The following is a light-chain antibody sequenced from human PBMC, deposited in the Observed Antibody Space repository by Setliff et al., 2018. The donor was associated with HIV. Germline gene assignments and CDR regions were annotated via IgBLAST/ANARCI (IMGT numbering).Light chain of an antibody. V-gene: IGLV1-44*01. CDR3: ATWDDSLNGNV. CDR2: RNN. Sequence: SALTQPPSASGTPGQRVTISCSGSSSNIGSNIVNWYQHLPGTAPKLLIYRNNQRPSGVPDRFSGSKSGTSASLAISGFQSEDEADYYCATWDDSLNGNVFGSGTKVTVL. CDR1: SSNIGSNI. J-gene: IGLJ1*01.